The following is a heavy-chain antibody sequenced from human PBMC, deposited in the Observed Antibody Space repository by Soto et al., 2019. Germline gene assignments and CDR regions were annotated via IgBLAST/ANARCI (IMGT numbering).Heavy chain of an antibody. CDR3: VRQGIDYLHGLVDV. CDR2: VYYTGGT. Sequence: QVHVQQSGPGLVKPSETLSLSCTVSSGPSSSHNWGWIRQPPGRGLEWIGYVYYTGGTSYNPSLKSRVTISADTSTNHISLTLISVTAADTAVYYCVRQGIDYLHGLVDVWGQGTTVSVSS. D-gene: IGHD1-26*01. V-gene: IGHV4-59*08. CDR1: SGPSSSHN. J-gene: IGHJ6*02.